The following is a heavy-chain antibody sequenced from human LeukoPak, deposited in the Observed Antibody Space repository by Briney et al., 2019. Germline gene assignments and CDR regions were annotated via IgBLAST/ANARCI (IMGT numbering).Heavy chain of an antibody. CDR3: ATVLLEWLSSGAFDI. J-gene: IGHJ3*02. CDR1: GFTFSSYS. CDR2: ISSSSSYI. V-gene: IGHV3-21*01. D-gene: IGHD3-3*01. Sequence: GGSLRLSCAASGFTFSSYSMNWVRQAPGKGLEWVSSISSSSSYIYYADSVKGRFTISRDNAKNSLYLQMNSLRAEDTAVYYCATVLLEWLSSGAFDIWGQGTMVTVSS.